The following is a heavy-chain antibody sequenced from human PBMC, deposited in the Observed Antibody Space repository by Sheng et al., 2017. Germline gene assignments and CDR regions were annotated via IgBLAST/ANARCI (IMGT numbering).Heavy chain of an antibody. CDR3: ARDRGYYDSSGYYFDY. CDR1: GYSISSGYY. J-gene: IGHJ4*02. V-gene: IGHV4-38-2*02. Sequence: QVQLQESGPGLVKPSETLSLTCTVSGYSISSGYYWGWIRQPPGKGLEWIGSIYHSGSTYYNPSLKSRVTISVDTSKNQFSLKLSSVTAADTAVYYCARDRGYYDSSGYYFDYCGQGTLVTVSS. D-gene: IGHD3-22*01. CDR2: IYHSGST.